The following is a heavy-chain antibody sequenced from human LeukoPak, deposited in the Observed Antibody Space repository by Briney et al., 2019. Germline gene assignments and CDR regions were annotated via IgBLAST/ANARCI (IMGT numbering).Heavy chain of an antibody. D-gene: IGHD5-24*01. Sequence: PGGSLRLSCAASGFTFSSYSMNWVRQAPGKGLEWVSYISSSSSTIYYADSVKGRFTISRDNAKNSLYLQMNSLRAEDTAVYYCAREREPNYYPRRDGYNFGYWGQGTLVTVSS. CDR1: GFTFSSYS. CDR3: AREREPNYYPRRDGYNFGY. J-gene: IGHJ4*02. V-gene: IGHV3-48*01. CDR2: ISSSSSTI.